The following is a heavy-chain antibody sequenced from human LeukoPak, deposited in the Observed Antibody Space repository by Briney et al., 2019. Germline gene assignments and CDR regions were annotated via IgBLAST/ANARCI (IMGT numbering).Heavy chain of an antibody. CDR2: TYYRSKLYN. J-gene: IGHJ6*02. CDR3: AKSTVTTLYYYYGMDV. Sequence: SQSLSLTCAISGDSFSSNSAGWDWIRQSPSRGLEWLGRTYYRSKLYNDYAVSVKSRITINPDTSKNQFSLQLNSATPEDTAVYYCAKSTVTTLYYYYGMDVWGQGTTVTVSS. CDR1: GDSFSSNSAG. D-gene: IGHD4-17*01. V-gene: IGHV6-1*01.